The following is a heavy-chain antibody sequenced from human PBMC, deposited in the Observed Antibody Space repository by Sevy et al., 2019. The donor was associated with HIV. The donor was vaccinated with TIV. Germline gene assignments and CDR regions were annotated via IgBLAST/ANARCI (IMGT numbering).Heavy chain of an antibody. Sequence: GGSLRLSCAASGFTFSSYAMSWVRQAPGKGLEWVSAISGSGGSTYYADSVKGRFTISRDNSKNTLYLQMNSLRAEDMAVYYCAMLGRDGYKFGYFDYWGQGTLVTVSS. CDR3: AMLGRDGYKFGYFDY. V-gene: IGHV3-23*01. CDR2: ISGSGGST. J-gene: IGHJ4*02. D-gene: IGHD5-12*01. CDR1: GFTFSSYA.